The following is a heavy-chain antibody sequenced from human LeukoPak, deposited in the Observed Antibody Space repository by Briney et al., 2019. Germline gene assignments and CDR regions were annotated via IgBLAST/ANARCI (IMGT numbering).Heavy chain of an antibody. Sequence: GGSLRLSCAGSGFKFQYAWMTWVRQAPGKGLEWVGRIKSKRDGETADYAALVKSRFSISRDDSKNTVYLQMNSLRTEDTAVYYCTSLVGSPTYWGQGTIVAVSS. D-gene: IGHD4-23*01. CDR1: GFKFQYAW. CDR3: TSLVGSPTY. J-gene: IGHJ4*02. CDR2: IKSKRDGETA. V-gene: IGHV3-15*01.